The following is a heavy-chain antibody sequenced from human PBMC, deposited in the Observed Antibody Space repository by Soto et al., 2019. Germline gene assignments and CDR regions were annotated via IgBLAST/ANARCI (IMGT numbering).Heavy chain of an antibody. V-gene: IGHV4-39*01. CDR3: LRLPPTVTPARNFRFYLGV. Sequence: QLRLQESGPRLLRPSATLSLTCAVSGGSVNSDNFSCGWVRQPPGKGPERVAAIHNGRAANCNPSLRGRVSTSMDTSMYEFAMPLTSVTPADTSLYYCLRLPPTVTPARNFRFYLGVWGKGPTVTVSS. CDR2: IHNGRAA. CDR1: GGSVNSDNFS. J-gene: IGHJ6*03. D-gene: IGHD4-17*01.